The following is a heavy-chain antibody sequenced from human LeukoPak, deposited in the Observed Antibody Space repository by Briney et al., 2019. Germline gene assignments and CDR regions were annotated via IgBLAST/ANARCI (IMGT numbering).Heavy chain of an antibody. J-gene: IGHJ4*02. CDR1: GFTFSNAW. CDR3: TAYQLKTNVRGVIGN. V-gene: IGHV3-15*01. D-gene: IGHD3-10*02. Sequence: PGGSLRLSCAVSGFTFSNAWMSWVRQAPGKGLEWVGRIKSKTDGQTTDYAAPVKGRFTISRDDSENTLYLQMNSLNTEDTVLYYCTAYQLKTNVRGVIGNWGQGTLVTVSS. CDR2: IKSKTDGQTT.